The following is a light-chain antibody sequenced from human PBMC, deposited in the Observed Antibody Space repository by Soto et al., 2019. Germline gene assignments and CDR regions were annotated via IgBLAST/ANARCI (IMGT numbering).Light chain of an antibody. CDR1: QSISNY. CDR3: QQSYSTPPT. CDR2: GAS. Sequence: DIQMTQSASSLSASVGDRVTITCRASQSISNYLNWYQQKQGKAPKILIYGASSLQSGVPSRFSGSGSGTDFTLTISSLQPEDFATYYCQQSYSTPPTFGQGTKVEIK. V-gene: IGKV1-39*01. J-gene: IGKJ1*01.